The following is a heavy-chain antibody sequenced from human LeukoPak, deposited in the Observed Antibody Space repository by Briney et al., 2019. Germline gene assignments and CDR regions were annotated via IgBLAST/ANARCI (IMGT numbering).Heavy chain of an antibody. J-gene: IGHJ4*02. Sequence: PGGSLRLSCAASGFTFSSYAMSWVRQAPGKGLEWVSAISGSGGNTYYADSVKGRFTISRDNSKNTLYLQMNSLRAEDTAVYYCARARVGATTNFDYWGQGTLVTVSS. V-gene: IGHV3-23*01. CDR1: GFTFSSYA. D-gene: IGHD1-26*01. CDR2: ISGSGGNT. CDR3: ARARVGATTNFDY.